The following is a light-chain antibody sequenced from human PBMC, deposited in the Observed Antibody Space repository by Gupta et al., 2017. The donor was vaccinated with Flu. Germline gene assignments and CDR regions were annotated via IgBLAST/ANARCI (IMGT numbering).Light chain of an antibody. Sequence: DIQMTQSPSTLSASVGDRVTLPCRASQSISSWLAWYQQKPGKAPKLLIYKASSVESGVPSRFSGTGSETEFTLTINSLQPDDFATYYCQHDNSYSQPFGQGTKVEIK. V-gene: IGKV1-5*03. CDR1: QSISSW. CDR2: KAS. J-gene: IGKJ1*01. CDR3: QHDNSYSQP.